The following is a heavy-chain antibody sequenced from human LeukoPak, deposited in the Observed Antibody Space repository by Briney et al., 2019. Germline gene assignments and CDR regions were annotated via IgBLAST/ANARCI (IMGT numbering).Heavy chain of an antibody. V-gene: IGHV3-23*01. CDR3: AKSDYYDSSGHPSSFEY. CDR2: VSGSGGTT. CDR1: GFPFSSYA. Sequence: GVLRLSCAASGFPFSSYAMSWVRQAPGRALEWFSAVSGSGGTTYYADSVKARFTISRDNSKNTLYLQMNSLRAEDTAVYYCAKSDYYDSSGHPSSFEYWGQGTLVTVSS. J-gene: IGHJ4*02. D-gene: IGHD3-22*01.